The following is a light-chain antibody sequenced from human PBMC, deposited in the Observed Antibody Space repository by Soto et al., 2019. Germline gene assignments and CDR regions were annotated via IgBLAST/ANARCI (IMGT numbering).Light chain of an antibody. CDR1: SSDVGGYNF. CDR3: SSWTSSTTQV. V-gene: IGLV2-14*01. J-gene: IGLJ2*01. CDR2: EVN. Sequence: QSALTQPASVSGSPGQSITISCTGTSSDVGGYNFVSWYQQHPGKAPKLMIFEVNNRPSGVSNRFSGSKSGNTASLTISGLQAEDEADYNCSSWTSSTTQVLGGGTQLTVL.